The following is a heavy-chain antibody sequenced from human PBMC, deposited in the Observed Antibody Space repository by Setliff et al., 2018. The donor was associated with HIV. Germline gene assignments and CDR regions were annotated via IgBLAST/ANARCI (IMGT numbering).Heavy chain of an antibody. V-gene: IGHV4-34*01. CDR1: GGPFSGYY. CDR2: INQGRTT. CDR3: ARHSLGNIGDYIRIGAIDI. D-gene: IGHD4-17*01. J-gene: IGHJ3*02. Sequence: SETLSLTCAVYGGPFSGYYWTWIRQSPERGLEWIGEINQGRTTDYNPSLKRRVSISVDTSKNQFSLRLNSVTAADTAVYYCARHSLGNIGDYIRIGAIDIWGQGTMVTVSS.